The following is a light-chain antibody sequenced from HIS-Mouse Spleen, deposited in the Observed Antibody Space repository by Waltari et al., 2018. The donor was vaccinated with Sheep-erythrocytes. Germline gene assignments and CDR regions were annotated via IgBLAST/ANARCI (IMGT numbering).Light chain of an antibody. J-gene: IGLJ2*01. V-gene: IGLV6-57*04. CDR3: QSYDSSNVV. CDR2: GDN. CDR1: SGSIASNY. Sequence: NFMLTQPHSVSESPGKTVTISCTRSSGSIASNYVQGYQQRPGSAPTTVICGDNQRPSGVPDRFSGSLDSSSNSASLTISGLKTEDEADYYCQSYDSSNVVFGGGTKLTVL.